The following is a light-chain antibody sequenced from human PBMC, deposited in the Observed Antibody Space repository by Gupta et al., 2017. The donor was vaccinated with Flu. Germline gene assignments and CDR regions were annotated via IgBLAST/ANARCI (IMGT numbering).Light chain of an antibody. V-gene: IGLV2-14*01. CDR2: EVS. CDR1: RSDVGGYDY. J-gene: IGLJ2*01. Sequence: QSIAISCTGTRSDVGGYDYVSWYQQHPGTAPKLMIFEVSRRPSGISDRFSGSKSGNTASLXIXGLLADXEAYYYCSSYTNTNVVFGGGTKLTVL. CDR3: SSYTNTNVV.